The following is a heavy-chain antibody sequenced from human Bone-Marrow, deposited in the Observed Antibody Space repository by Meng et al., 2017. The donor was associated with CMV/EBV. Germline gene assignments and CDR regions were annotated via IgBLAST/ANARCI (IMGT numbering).Heavy chain of an antibody. D-gene: IGHD4-11*01. J-gene: IGHJ2*01. CDR1: GFTFSSYG. Sequence: GGSLRLSCAASGFTFSSYGIHWVRQAPGKGLEGVAVIWYDGSNKYYADSVKGRFTISRDNSKNTLYLQMNSLRAEDTAVYYCARDRGMTTKIFGYFDLWGRGTLVTVSS. CDR2: IWYDGSNK. V-gene: IGHV3-33*01. CDR3: ARDRGMTTKIFGYFDL.